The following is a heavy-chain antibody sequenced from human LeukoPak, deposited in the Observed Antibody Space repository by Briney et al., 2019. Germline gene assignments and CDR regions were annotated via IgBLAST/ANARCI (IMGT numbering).Heavy chain of an antibody. CDR2: IYYSGST. V-gene: IGHV4-39*07. J-gene: IGHJ4*02. CDR1: GGSISSSSYY. CDR3: ARDRYLTFGGVIVPPRPPLN. D-gene: IGHD3-16*02. Sequence: PSETLSLTCTVSGGSISSSSYYWGWIRQPPGKGLEWIGSIYYSGSTYYNPSLKSRVTISVDTSKNQFSLKLSSVTAADTAVYYCARDRYLTFGGVIVPPRPPLNWGQGTLVTVSS.